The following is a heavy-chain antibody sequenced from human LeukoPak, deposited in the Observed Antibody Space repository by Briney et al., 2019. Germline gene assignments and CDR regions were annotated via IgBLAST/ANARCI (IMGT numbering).Heavy chain of an antibody. V-gene: IGHV3-23*01. D-gene: IGHD3-9*01. J-gene: IGHJ6*02. CDR2: ISGSGGST. Sequence: PGGSLRLSCAASGFTFSSYAMSWVRQAPGKGPEWVSAISGSGGSTYYADSVKGRFTISRDNSKNTLYLQMNSLRAEDTAVYYCAKSLRSWPKWSYFDPEEDYYYYYGMDVWGQGTTVTVSS. CDR1: GFTFSSYA. CDR3: AKSLRSWPKWSYFDPEEDYYYYYGMDV.